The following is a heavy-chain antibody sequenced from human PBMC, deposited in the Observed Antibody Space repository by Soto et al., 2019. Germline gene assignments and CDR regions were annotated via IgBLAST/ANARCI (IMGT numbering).Heavy chain of an antibody. CDR3: AKDSSSWYYQRAFDI. D-gene: IGHD6-13*01. J-gene: IGHJ3*02. CDR1: GFTFDDYA. V-gene: IGHV3-23*01. Sequence: GGSRRLPCAASGFTFDDYAMPLVRQAPGKGLEWVSAISGSGGSTYYADSVKGRFTISRDNSKNTLYLQMNSLRAEDTAVYYCAKDSSSWYYQRAFDIWGQGTMVTVSS. CDR2: ISGSGGST.